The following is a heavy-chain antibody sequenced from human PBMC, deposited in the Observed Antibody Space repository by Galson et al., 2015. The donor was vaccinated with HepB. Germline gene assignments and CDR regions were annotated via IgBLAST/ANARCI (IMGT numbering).Heavy chain of an antibody. Sequence: SLRLSCAASGFTFSVHFMHWVRQAPGKGLEYVAAISSHGDGTYYADSVKGRFIISRDNSQNTVYLQMTSLRPEDTAVYYCVKADSYFYDTSGYPRDSWGRGSLVTVSS. D-gene: IGHD3-22*01. CDR1: GFTFSVHF. CDR3: VKADSYFYDTSGYPRDS. J-gene: IGHJ4*02. V-gene: IGHV3-64D*06. CDR2: ISSHGDGT.